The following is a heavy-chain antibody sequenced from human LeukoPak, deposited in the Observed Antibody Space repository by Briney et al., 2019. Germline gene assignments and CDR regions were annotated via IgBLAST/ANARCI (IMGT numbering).Heavy chain of an antibody. V-gene: IGHV4-59*01. D-gene: IGHD1-26*01. Sequence: SETLSLTCTVSGGSISGYYWSWIRQPPGKGLEWIGYIYYSGSTNYNPSLKSRVTISVDTSKNQFSLKLSSVTAADTAVYYCARGGGMGYYYYYMDVWGKGTTVTVSS. CDR1: GGSISGYY. J-gene: IGHJ6*03. CDR2: IYYSGST. CDR3: ARGGGMGYYYYYMDV.